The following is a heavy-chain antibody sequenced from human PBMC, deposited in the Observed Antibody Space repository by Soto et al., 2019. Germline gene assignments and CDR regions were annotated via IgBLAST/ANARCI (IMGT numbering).Heavy chain of an antibody. V-gene: IGHV1-18*01. Sequence: QAQLVQSGPEVKKPGASVKVSCTASGYRFNTYGIIWVRQAPGQGLEWMGRISSYNVDTNYAQKFEDRLTMTTDTSTNTAYMELKSLRSDDTAVYFCARGHGEIIGAMDVWGQGTSVTVSS. J-gene: IGHJ6*02. D-gene: IGHD3-3*01. CDR3: ARGHGEIIGAMDV. CDR2: ISSYNVDT. CDR1: GYRFNTYG.